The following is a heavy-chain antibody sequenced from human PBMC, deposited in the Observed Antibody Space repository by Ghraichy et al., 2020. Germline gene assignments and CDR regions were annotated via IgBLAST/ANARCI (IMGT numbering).Heavy chain of an antibody. CDR3: ARDHVVRYDFWSATNGMDV. Sequence: SVKVSCKASGGTFSSYAISWVRQAPGQGLEWMGRIIPILGIANYAQKFQGRVTITADKSTSTAYMELSSLRSEDTAVYYCARDHVVRYDFWSATNGMDVWGQGTTVTVSS. D-gene: IGHD3-3*01. V-gene: IGHV1-69*04. CDR2: IIPILGIA. CDR1: GGTFSSYA. J-gene: IGHJ6*02.